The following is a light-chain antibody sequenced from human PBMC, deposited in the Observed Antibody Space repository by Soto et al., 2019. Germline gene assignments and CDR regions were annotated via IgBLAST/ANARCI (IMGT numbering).Light chain of an antibody. CDR1: QSISSY. Sequence: IQMTQSPSSLSASVVDRVTITCRASQSISSYLNWHQQKPGKAPKLLIYGASNLQSGVPPRFSGSGSGTDFTLAISSLQPEDSATYYCLQDINYPWTFGQGTKVDIK. CDR2: GAS. CDR3: LQDINYPWT. J-gene: IGKJ1*01. V-gene: IGKV1-6*01.